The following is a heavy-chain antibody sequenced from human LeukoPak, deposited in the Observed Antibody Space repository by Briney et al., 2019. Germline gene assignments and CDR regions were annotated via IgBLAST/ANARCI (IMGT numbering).Heavy chain of an antibody. D-gene: IGHD6-13*01. CDR1: GGSFSGYY. CDR3: ARVGSSWWKLDY. V-gene: IGHV4-34*01. J-gene: IGHJ4*02. CDR2: INHSGST. Sequence: SETLSLTCAVYGGSFSGYYWSWIRQPPGKGLEWIGEINHSGSTNYNPSLKSRVTISVDTSKNQFSLKLSSVTAADTAVYYCARVGSSWWKLDYWGQGTLVTVSS.